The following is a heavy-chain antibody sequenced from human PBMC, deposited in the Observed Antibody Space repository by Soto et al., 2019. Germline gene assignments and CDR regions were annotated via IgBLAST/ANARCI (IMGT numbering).Heavy chain of an antibody. CDR3: ARHWSYGEDYWYFDL. Sequence: QVQLQESGPGLVKPSETLSLTCTVSGGSISSYYWSWIRQPPGKGLEWIGYIYYSGSTNYNPSLNSRVPISVDTSKNHFSLKLSSVTAADTAVYYCARHWSYGEDYWYFDLWGRGTLVTVSS. V-gene: IGHV4-59*08. CDR2: IYYSGST. D-gene: IGHD4-17*01. J-gene: IGHJ2*01. CDR1: GGSISSYY.